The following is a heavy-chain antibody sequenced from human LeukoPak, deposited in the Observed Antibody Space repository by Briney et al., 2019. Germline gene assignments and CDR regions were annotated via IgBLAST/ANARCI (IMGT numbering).Heavy chain of an antibody. D-gene: IGHD2-2*01. CDR2: IYSGGTT. Sequence: GGSLRLSCEASGFDVSKIYMSWVRQAPVKGLEWVSVIYSGGTTYYADSVKGRFTISRDNSKNTLYLQMNSLRAEDTAVYYCARDDCSSISCYHNWFDPWGQGTLVTVSS. V-gene: IGHV3-53*01. CDR3: ARDDCSSISCYHNWFDP. CDR1: GFDVSKIY. J-gene: IGHJ5*02.